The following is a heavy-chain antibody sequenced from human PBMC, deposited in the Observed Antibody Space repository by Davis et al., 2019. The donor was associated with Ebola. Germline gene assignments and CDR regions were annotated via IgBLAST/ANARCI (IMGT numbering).Heavy chain of an antibody. CDR2: IYPGDSDT. CDR3: ASQIYYYYGMDV. CDR1: GYGFTSYW. J-gene: IGHJ6*02. V-gene: IGHV5-51*01. Sequence: GESLKISCKGSGYGFTSYWIGWVRQMPGQGLEWMGTIYPGDSDTRYSPSFQGQVTISADKSISPAYLQWISLKASDTAMYYCASQIYYYYGMDVWGQGTTVTVSS.